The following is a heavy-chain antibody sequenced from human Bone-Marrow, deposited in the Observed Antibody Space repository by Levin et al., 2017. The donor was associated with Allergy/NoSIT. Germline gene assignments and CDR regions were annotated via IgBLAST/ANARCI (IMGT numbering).Heavy chain of an antibody. D-gene: IGHD6-19*01. J-gene: IGHJ5*02. CDR1: GVTVSSTY. CDR3: ARDNAEWLGNWFDP. Sequence: PGGSLRLSCAASGVTVSSTYMTWVRQAPGKGLEWVSTVYSGGSTYYADLVKGRFTISRDNSKNTLYLQMNSLRAEDTARYYCARDNAEWLGNWFDPWGQGTLVTVSS. CDR2: VYSGGST. V-gene: IGHV3-53*01.